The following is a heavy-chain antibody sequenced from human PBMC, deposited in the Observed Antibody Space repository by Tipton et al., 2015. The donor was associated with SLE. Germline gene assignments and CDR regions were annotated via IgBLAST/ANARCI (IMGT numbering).Heavy chain of an antibody. CDR3: ARGSYGSGSYYFDY. CDR1: GGSISSYY. J-gene: IGHJ4*02. D-gene: IGHD3-10*01. CDR2: IYYSGST. V-gene: IGHV4-59*01. Sequence: LRLTCTVSGGSISSYYWSWIRQPPGEGLEWIGYIYYSGSTNYNPSLKSRVTISVDTSKNQFSLKLSSVTAADTAVYYCARGSYGSGSYYFDYWGQGTLVTVSS.